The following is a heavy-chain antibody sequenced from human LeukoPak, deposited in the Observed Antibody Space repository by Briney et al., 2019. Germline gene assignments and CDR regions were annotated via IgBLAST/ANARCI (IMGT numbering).Heavy chain of an antibody. Sequence: SETLSLTCTVSGGSLSSGDYYWSWLRQPPGKGLEWIGYIYYSGSTYYNPSLKSRVTISVDTSKNQFSLKLSSVTAADTAVYYCWCGNRANLDAFDIWGQGTMVTVSS. J-gene: IGHJ3*02. CDR3: WCGNRANLDAFDI. CDR1: GGSLSSGDYY. D-gene: IGHD4-23*01. V-gene: IGHV4-30-4*08. CDR2: IYYSGST.